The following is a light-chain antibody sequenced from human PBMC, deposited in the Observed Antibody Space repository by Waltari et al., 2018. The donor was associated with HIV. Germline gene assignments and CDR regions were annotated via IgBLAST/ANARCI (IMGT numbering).Light chain of an antibody. CDR1: SSHVGAYDY. J-gene: IGLJ2*01. CDR3: GSYTTTSTLGV. Sequence: QSALTQPASVSGSPGQSITISCIGSSSHVGAYDYVSWYSHHPGKAPKLLIYDVTHRPSGISARFSGSKSGNTASLTISGLQADDEADYYCGSYTTTSTLGVFGGGTKLTVL. V-gene: IGLV2-14*03. CDR2: DVT.